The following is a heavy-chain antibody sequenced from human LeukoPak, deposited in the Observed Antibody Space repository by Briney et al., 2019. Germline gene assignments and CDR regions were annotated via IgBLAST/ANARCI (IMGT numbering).Heavy chain of an antibody. J-gene: IGHJ4*02. CDR2: IYYSGST. Sequence: SETLSLTCTVSGYSISSGYYWGWIRQPPGKGLEWIGYIYYSGSTNYNPSLKSRVTISVDTSKKQFSLKLSSVTAADTAVYYCASLRSSSDTFDYWGQGTLVTVSS. CDR1: GYSISSGYY. D-gene: IGHD6-6*01. CDR3: ASLRSSSDTFDY. V-gene: IGHV4-61*01.